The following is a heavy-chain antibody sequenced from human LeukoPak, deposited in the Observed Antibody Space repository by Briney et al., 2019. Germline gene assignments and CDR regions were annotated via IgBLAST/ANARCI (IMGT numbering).Heavy chain of an antibody. CDR1: GFTFNSYA. CDR2: ISASGGTT. D-gene: IGHD2-2*01. CDR3: AKEALAPAAPGNWFDP. Sequence: AGRSLILSCAASGFTFNSYAMSWVRQAPGKGLEWVSAISASGGTTYYADSVKGRFTISRDTSDNTLYLQMNSLRVEDTALYYCAKEALAPAAPGNWFDPWGRGTLVTVSS. J-gene: IGHJ5*02. V-gene: IGHV3-23*01.